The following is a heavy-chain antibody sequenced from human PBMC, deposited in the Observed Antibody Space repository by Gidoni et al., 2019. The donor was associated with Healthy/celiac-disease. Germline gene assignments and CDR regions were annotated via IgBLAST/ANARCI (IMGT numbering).Heavy chain of an antibody. CDR1: GGSISSYY. V-gene: IGHV4-4*07. CDR3: ARSSLMVRGNYYYGMDV. J-gene: IGHJ6*02. CDR2: IYTSGST. D-gene: IGHD3-10*01. Sequence: GGSISSYYWSWIRQPAGKGLEWIGRIYTSGSTNYNPSLKSRVTMSVDTSKNQFSLKLSSVTAADTAVYYCARSSLMVRGNYYYGMDVWGQGTTVTVSS.